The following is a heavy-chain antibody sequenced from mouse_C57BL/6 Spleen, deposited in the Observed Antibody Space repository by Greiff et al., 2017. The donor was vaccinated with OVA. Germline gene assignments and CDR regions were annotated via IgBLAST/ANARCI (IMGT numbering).Heavy chain of an antibody. D-gene: IGHD3-3*01. CDR2: ISNLAYSI. CDR3: ARQGDGYYFDY. J-gene: IGHJ2*01. CDR1: GFTFSDYG. V-gene: IGHV5-15*01. Sequence: EVKLMESGGGLVQPGGSLKLSCAASGFTFSDYGMAWVRQAPRKGPEWVAFISNLAYSIYYADTVTGRFTISRENAKNTLYLEMSSLRSEDTAMYYCARQGDGYYFDYWGQGTTLTVSS.